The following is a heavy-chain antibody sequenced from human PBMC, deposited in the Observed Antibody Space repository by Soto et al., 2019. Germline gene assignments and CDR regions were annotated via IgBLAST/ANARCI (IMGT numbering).Heavy chain of an antibody. V-gene: IGHV4-39*01. CDR2: IYYSGST. D-gene: IGHD3-9*01. J-gene: IGHJ3*02. CDR3: ARVLRYFDWLSKDAGDAFDI. CDR1: GGSISSSSYY. Sequence: SETLSLTCTVSGGSISSSSYYWGWIRQPPGKGLEWIGSIYYSGSTYYNPSLKSRVTISVDTSKNQFSLKLSSVTAADTAVYYCARVLRYFDWLSKDAGDAFDIWGQGTMVTVSS.